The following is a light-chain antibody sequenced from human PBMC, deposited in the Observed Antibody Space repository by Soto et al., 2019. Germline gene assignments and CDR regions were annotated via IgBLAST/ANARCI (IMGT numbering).Light chain of an antibody. J-gene: IGLJ2*01. CDR2: EGS. Sequence: QSVLTQPASVSGSPGQSITISCTGTSSDVGNNNLVSWYQQHPGKAPKLMIYEGSKRPSGVSNRFSGSKSGNPASLTISGLQAEDEADYHCCSFAGSSTSVVFGGGTQLTVL. CDR1: SSDVGNNNL. V-gene: IGLV2-23*01. CDR3: CSFAGSSTSVV.